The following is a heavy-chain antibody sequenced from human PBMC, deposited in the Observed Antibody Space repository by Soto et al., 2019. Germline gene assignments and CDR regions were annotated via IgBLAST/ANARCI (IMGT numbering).Heavy chain of an antibody. CDR2: ISWNSGNI. CDR3: VKDGLSSVFGLVHDGSDI. J-gene: IGHJ3*02. CDR1: GFSFGDYG. V-gene: IGHV3-9*01. D-gene: IGHD3-3*01. Sequence: VQLVESGGGLVQPGRSLRLSCVASGFSFGDYGMHWVRLAPGRGPEWVSGISWNSGNIGYAETVKGRFTISRDNANNSLYLQMNSLRAEDTALYYCVKDGLSSVFGLVHDGSDIWGHGTMVTVSS.